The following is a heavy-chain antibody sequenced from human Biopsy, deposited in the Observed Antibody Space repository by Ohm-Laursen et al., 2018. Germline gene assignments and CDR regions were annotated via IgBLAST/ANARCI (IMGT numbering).Heavy chain of an antibody. J-gene: IGHJ5*02. V-gene: IGHV4-39*01. CDR2: IYNTETT. Sequence: SDTLSLTCTVSGGSISSSTTYYWAWLRQPPGKGLEWIGSIYNTETTSYNPSLKSRATISVDTSTNQFSLKVSSVTAADTALYFCARHPTGFWFDPWGHGTLVTVSS. CDR3: ARHPTGFWFDP. CDR1: GGSISSSTTYY.